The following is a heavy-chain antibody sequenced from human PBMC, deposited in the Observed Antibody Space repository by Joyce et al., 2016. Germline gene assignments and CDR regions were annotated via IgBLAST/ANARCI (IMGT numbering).Heavy chain of an antibody. V-gene: IGHV1-3*01. D-gene: IGHD3-10*01. J-gene: IGHJ4*02. CDR1: GYTFTGHT. Sequence: QVQLVQSGAEVKKPGASEQVSCKASGYTFTGHTIHWVRPAPGQSLVWMGWINAGTGNTRFSQKFQGRVTVSRDTSANTAYMEVSSLRSEDTTVYYCARGSSALTYFDFWGQGTLVTVSS. CDR3: ARGSSALTYFDF. CDR2: INAGTGNT.